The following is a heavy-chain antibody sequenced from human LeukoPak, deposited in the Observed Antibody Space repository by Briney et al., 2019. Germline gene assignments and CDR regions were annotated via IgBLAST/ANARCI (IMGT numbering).Heavy chain of an antibody. CDR2: IHHNGTR. D-gene: IGHD2-2*02. J-gene: IGHJ6*02. Sequence: SETLPLTCTVSGGSISSFFWSWIRQSPGKGLEWIGEIHHNGTRNYNPSLKSRVTISADTFKNHFSLIVTSLTAADTAVYYCAAAPILRGEGGEHYKYGMDVWGQGTTVIVSS. V-gene: IGHV4-59*12. CDR3: AAAPILRGEGGEHYKYGMDV. CDR1: GGSISSFF.